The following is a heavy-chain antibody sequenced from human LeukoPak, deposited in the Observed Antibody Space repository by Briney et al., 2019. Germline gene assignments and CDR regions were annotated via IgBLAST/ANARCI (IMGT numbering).Heavy chain of an antibody. Sequence: GGSLRLSCAASGCTFSNYAMSWVRQAPGKGLEWVSAITGSGSGIYYADSMKSRFTISRDNSKNTLYLQINSLRAEDTAVYYCAKWGDYDVLTGYYLSDYWGQGNLVTVSS. CDR2: ITGSGSGI. J-gene: IGHJ4*02. CDR1: GCTFSNYA. V-gene: IGHV3-23*01. CDR3: AKWGDYDVLTGYYLSDY. D-gene: IGHD3-9*01.